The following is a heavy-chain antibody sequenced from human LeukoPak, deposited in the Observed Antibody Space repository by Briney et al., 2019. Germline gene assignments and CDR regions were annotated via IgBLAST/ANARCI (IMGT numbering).Heavy chain of an antibody. Sequence: SKTLSLTCTVSGGSISSSFWSWIRQPPGKGLEWIGYIYNSGSTNYNPSLKSRVTISIDTSKNQFSLKLRSVTAADTAVYYCARDCSDGSCYPLYGMDVWGQGTTVTVPS. CDR3: ARDCSDGSCYPLYGMDV. CDR1: GGSISSSF. D-gene: IGHD2-15*01. CDR2: IYNSGST. J-gene: IGHJ6*02. V-gene: IGHV4-59*01.